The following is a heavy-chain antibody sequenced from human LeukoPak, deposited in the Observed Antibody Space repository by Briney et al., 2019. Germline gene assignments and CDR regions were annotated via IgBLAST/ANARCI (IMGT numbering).Heavy chain of an antibody. CDR1: GYTCTSYG. V-gene: IGHV1-18*01. Sequence: ASVKVSCKASGYTCTSYGISWVRQAPGQGLEWMGWISAYNGNTNYAQKLQGRVTMTTDTSTSTAYMELRSLRSDDTAVYYCARGMGITIFGVVIIQAFDYWGQGTLVTVSS. J-gene: IGHJ4*02. CDR3: ARGMGITIFGVVIIQAFDY. CDR2: ISAYNGNT. D-gene: IGHD3-3*01.